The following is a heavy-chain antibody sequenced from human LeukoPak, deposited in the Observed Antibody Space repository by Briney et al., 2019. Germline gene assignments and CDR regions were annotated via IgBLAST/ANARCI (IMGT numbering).Heavy chain of an antibody. CDR3: ARDEYDILTDYDY. D-gene: IGHD3-9*01. CDR2: ISTDGSST. J-gene: IGHJ4*02. V-gene: IGHV3-74*01. CDR1: GFTFRSYW. Sequence: PGGSLRLSCAASGFTFRSYWMHWVRQAPGKGLVCVSRISTDGSSTTYADSVKGRFTISRDNAKNTLYLQMNSLRAEDTAVYYCARDEYDILTDYDYWGQGILVTVSS.